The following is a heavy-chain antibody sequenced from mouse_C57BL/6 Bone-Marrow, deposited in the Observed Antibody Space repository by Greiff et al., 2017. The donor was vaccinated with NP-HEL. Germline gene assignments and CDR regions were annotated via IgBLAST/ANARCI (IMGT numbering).Heavy chain of an antibody. Sequence: EVHLVESGGDLVKPGGSLKLSCAASGFTFSSYGMSWVRQTPDKRLEWVATISSGGSYTYYPDSVKGRFTISRDNAKNTLYLQMSSLKSEDTAMYYCARHKGLAWFAYWGQGTLVTVSA. D-gene: IGHD3-3*01. CDR1: GFTFSSYG. V-gene: IGHV5-6*01. CDR3: ARHKGLAWFAY. J-gene: IGHJ3*01. CDR2: ISSGGSYT.